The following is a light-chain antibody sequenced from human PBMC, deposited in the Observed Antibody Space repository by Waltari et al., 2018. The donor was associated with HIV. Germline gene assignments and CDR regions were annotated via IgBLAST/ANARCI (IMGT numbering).Light chain of an antibody. Sequence: AVTQPASVSGLPGQSTTISCTGGDSDFGLYTFVSWYQQHSGQPPKRILYDVDTRASGVADRFSGAISGNTASLTISELRAEDEAHYYCASFTADNTVLFGGGTEVTVL. CDR1: DSDFGLYTF. CDR3: ASFTADNTVL. CDR2: DVD. V-gene: IGLV2-14*03. J-gene: IGLJ3*02.